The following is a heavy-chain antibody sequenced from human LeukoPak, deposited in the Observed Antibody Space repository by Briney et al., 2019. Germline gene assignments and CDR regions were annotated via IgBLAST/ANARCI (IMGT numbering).Heavy chain of an antibody. V-gene: IGHV3-73*01. CDR3: TGSRIPATGYFYYYYMDV. CDR2: IRNKANSHAT. D-gene: IGHD6-13*01. Sequence: GGSLRLSCAASGFTFSGSAMHWVRQSSGKGLEWIGRIRNKANSHATAYTASVKGRLIISRDDSKNTAYLQMNRLKTEDTAVYFCTGSRIPATGYFYYYYMDVWGKGTTVTVSS. CDR1: GFTFSGSA. J-gene: IGHJ6*03.